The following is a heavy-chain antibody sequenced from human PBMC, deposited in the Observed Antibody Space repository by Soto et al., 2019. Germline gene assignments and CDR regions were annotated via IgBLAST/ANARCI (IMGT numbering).Heavy chain of an antibody. Sequence: GGSLRLSCAASGFTFSSYAMGWVRQAPGKGLEWVSAISGSGGSTYYADSVKGRFTISRDNSKNTLYLQMNSLRAEDTAVYYCAKAYDILTGSDYWGQGTLVTVSS. V-gene: IGHV3-23*01. CDR3: AKAYDILTGSDY. CDR2: ISGSGGST. CDR1: GFTFSSYA. J-gene: IGHJ4*02. D-gene: IGHD3-9*01.